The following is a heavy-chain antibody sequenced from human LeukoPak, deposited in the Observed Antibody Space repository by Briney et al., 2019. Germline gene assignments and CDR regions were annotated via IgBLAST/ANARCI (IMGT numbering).Heavy chain of an antibody. D-gene: IGHD2-21*02. CDR1: GYTFTGYY. CDR2: INCKDGGT. CDR3: ARGDPRYNWFDP. V-gene: IGHV1-2*06. Sequence: GASVKVSCKASGYTFTGYYIHWIRQAPGQGLEWMGRINCKDGGTNYTQKFQGRVAMTRDTSINTAYLELSSLISDDTAVYYCARGDPRYNWFDPWGQGTLVTVSS. J-gene: IGHJ5*02.